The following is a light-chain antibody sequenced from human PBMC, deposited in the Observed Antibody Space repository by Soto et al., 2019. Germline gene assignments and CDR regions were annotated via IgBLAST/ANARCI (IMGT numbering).Light chain of an antibody. V-gene: IGKV1-9*01. J-gene: IGKJ4*01. Sequence: DIQLTQSPSFLSASVGDRVTITCRASQGISSYLAWYPQKPGKAPKFLIYAASTLQSGVPSRFSGRGSGTEFTLTISSLQPEDVATYYCQKFNSYPLTFGGGTKVEIK. CDR2: AAS. CDR1: QGISSY. CDR3: QKFNSYPLT.